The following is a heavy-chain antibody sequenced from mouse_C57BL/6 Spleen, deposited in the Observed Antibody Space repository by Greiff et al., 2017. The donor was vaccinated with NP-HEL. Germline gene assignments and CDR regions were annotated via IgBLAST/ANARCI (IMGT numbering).Heavy chain of an antibody. CDR3: ARDRGWLRREGAMDY. V-gene: IGHV5-4*01. CDR2: ISDGGSYT. D-gene: IGHD2-2*01. J-gene: IGHJ4*01. Sequence: EVQRVESGGGLVKPGGSLKLSCAASGFTFSSYAMSWVRQTPEKRLEWVATISDGGSYTYYPDNVKGRFTISRDNAKNNLYLQMSHLKSEDTAMYYCARDRGWLRREGAMDYWGQGTSVTVSS. CDR1: GFTFSSYA.